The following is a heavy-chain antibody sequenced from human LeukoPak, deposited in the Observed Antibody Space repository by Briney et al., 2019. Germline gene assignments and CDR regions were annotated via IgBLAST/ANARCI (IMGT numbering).Heavy chain of an antibody. CDR1: GFTFSSYA. Sequence: GGSLRLSCAASGFTFSSYAMSWVRQAPGKGLEWVSAISGSGYSTYYADSVKGRFTISRDNSKNTLYLQMSSLRVEDTAVHYCAKDPGATFDFWSGSQSAFDIWGQGTMVTVSS. CDR2: ISGSGYST. D-gene: IGHD3-3*01. CDR3: AKDPGATFDFWSGSQSAFDI. J-gene: IGHJ3*02. V-gene: IGHV3-23*01.